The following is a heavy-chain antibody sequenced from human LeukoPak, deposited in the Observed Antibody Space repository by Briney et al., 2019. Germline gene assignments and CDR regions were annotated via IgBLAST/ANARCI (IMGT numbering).Heavy chain of an antibody. CDR1: GFTFSSYA. J-gene: IGHJ4*02. CDR2: ISYDGSNK. V-gene: IGHV3-30*04. D-gene: IGHD6-6*01. Sequence: QPGRSLRLSCAASGFTFSSYAMHWVRQAPGMGLEWVAVISYDGSNKYYADSVKGRFTISRDNSKNTLYLQMNSLRAEDTAVYYCARERSSSVDYWGQGTLVTVSS. CDR3: ARERSSSVDY.